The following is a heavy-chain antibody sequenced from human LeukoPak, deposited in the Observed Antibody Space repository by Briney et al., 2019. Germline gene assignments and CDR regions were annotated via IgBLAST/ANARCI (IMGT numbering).Heavy chain of an antibody. D-gene: IGHD6-6*01. Sequence: SETLSLTCTVSGSSISGYYWSWIRQPPGKGLEYIGYIYYSGSTYYNPSLKSRVTISVDTSKNQFSLKLSSVTAADTAVYYCARHGDGGSSSAWFDYYYYGMDVWGQGTTVTVSS. CDR1: GSSISGYY. V-gene: IGHV4-59*04. CDR3: ARHGDGGSSSAWFDYYYYGMDV. CDR2: IYYSGST. J-gene: IGHJ6*02.